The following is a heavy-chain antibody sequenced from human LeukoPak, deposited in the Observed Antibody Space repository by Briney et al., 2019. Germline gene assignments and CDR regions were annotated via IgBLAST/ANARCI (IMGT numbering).Heavy chain of an antibody. J-gene: IGHJ4*02. Sequence: GGSLRLSCAASGFTFSNYAMSWVRQAPGKGLEWVSAISGSSGTTNYADSVKGRFTISRDNSKNTLYLQMNSLRAEDTAVYYCVREGDCSSTSCYEFDYWGQGTLVTVSS. CDR1: GFTFSNYA. CDR3: VREGDCSSTSCYEFDY. V-gene: IGHV3-23*01. CDR2: ISGSSGTT. D-gene: IGHD2-2*01.